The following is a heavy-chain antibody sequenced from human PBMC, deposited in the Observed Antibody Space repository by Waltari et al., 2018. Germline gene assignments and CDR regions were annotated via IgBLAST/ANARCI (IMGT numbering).Heavy chain of an antibody. CDR3: ARVLRWSWYSGSYYGY. D-gene: IGHD1-26*01. Sequence: QVQLVQSGAEVKKPGSSVKVSCKASGGTFSSYAISWVRQAPGQGLEWMGGIIPIFGTANYAQKVQGRVTMTRNTSISTAYMELSSLRSEDTAVYYCARVLRWSWYSGSYYGYWGQGTLVTVSS. J-gene: IGHJ4*02. V-gene: IGHV1-69*05. CDR1: GGTFSSYA. CDR2: IIPIFGTA.